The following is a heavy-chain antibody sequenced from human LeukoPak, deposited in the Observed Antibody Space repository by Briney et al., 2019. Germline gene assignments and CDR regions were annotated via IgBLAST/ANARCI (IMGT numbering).Heavy chain of an antibody. CDR3: TTDDCGGDCLVPNY. D-gene: IGHD2-21*02. Sequence: GGSLRLSCAASGFTFSNAWMSWVRQAPGKGLEWVGRIKSKTDGGTTDYAAPVKGRFTISRDDSKNTLYLQMNSLKTEDTAVYYCTTDDCGGDCLVPNYWGQGTLVTVSS. V-gene: IGHV3-15*01. CDR2: IKSKTDGGTT. CDR1: GFTFSNAW. J-gene: IGHJ4*02.